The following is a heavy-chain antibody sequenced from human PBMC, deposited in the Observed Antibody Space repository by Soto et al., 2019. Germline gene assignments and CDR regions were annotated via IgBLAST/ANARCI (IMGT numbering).Heavy chain of an antibody. CDR2: ISAYNGNT. CDR1: GYTFTSYG. CDR3: ARDLTDYDILTGHRYFDL. Sequence: QVQLVQSGAEVKKPGASVKVSCKASGYTFTSYGISWVRQAPGQGLERMGWISAYNGNTNYAQKLQGRVTMTTDTYSSPAYMELRSLRSDDTAVYYCARDLTDYDILTGHRYFDLWGRGTLVTVSS. V-gene: IGHV1-18*01. D-gene: IGHD3-9*01. J-gene: IGHJ2*01.